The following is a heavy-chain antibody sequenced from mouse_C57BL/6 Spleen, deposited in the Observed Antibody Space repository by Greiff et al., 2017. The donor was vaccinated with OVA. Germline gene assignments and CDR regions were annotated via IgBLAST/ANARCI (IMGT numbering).Heavy chain of an antibody. V-gene: IGHV1-19*01. CDR2: INPYNGGT. CDR3: ARRGDGAYYFDY. D-gene: IGHD1-1*01. Sequence: VQLQQSGPVLVKPGASVKMSCKASGYTFTDYYMNWVKQSHGKSLEWIGVINPYNGGTSYNQKFKGKATLTVDKSSSTASMELNSLTSEDSAVYYCARRGDGAYYFDYWGQGTTLTVSS. J-gene: IGHJ2*01. CDR1: GYTFTDYY.